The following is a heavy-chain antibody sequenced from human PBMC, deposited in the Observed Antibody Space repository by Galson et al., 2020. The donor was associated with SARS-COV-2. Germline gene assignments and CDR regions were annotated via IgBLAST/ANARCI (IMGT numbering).Heavy chain of an antibody. D-gene: IGHD3-3*01. J-gene: IGHJ4*02. V-gene: IGHV4-31*03. CDR2: IYYSGST. Sequence: SETLSLTCTVSGGSISSGGYYWSWIRQHPGKGLEWIGYIYYSGSTYYNPSLKSRVTISVDTSKNQFSLKLSSVTAADTAMYYCARASRGGVVITHFDYWGQGTLVTVSS. CDR3: ARASRGGVVITHFDY. CDR1: GGSISSGGYY.